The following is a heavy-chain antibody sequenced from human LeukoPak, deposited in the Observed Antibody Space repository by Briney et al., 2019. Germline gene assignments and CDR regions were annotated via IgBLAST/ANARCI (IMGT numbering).Heavy chain of an antibody. CDR1: GFTFSSYS. CDR2: ISSSSSYI. CDR3: ARDRCSGDSCFTSDAFDI. V-gene: IGHV3-21*01. D-gene: IGHD2-15*01. Sequence: GGSLRLSCAASGFTFSSYSMNWVRQAPGKGLEWVSSISSSSSYIYYADSVKGRFTISRDNAKNSLYLQMNSLRAEDTAVYYCARDRCSGDSCFTSDAFDIWGQGTMVTVSS. J-gene: IGHJ3*02.